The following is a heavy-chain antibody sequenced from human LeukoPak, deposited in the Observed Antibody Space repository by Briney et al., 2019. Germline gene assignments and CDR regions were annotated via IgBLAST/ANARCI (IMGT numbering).Heavy chain of an antibody. J-gene: IGHJ4*02. CDR1: GFASSSYS. V-gene: IGHV3-21*01. D-gene: IGHD3-10*01. CDR2: ISSSGTYI. Sequence: PGGSLRLSCAASGFASSSYSMHWVRQAPWKGLEWVSSISSSGTYIYYADSVKGRFTISRDNAKNSVHLQMNSLRAEDTAVYYCARDQGGSGGNWGQGTLVTVSS. CDR3: ARDQGGSGGN.